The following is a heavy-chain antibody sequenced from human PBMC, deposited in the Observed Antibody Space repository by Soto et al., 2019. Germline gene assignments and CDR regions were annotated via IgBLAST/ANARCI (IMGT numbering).Heavy chain of an antibody. V-gene: IGHV1-69*01. CDR1: GGTFSSYA. CDR3: ARDGCSSTSCYTAYYYYGMDV. Sequence: QVQLVQSGAEVKKPGSSVKVSCKASGGTFSSYAISWVRQAPGQGLEWMGGIIPIFGTANYAQKFQGRVTITADEYTSTAYMELSSLRSEDTAVYYCARDGCSSTSCYTAYYYYGMDVWGQGTTVTVSS. J-gene: IGHJ6*02. D-gene: IGHD2-2*02. CDR2: IIPIFGTA.